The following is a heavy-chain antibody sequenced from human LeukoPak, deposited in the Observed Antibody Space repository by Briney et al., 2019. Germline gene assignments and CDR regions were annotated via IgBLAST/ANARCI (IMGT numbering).Heavy chain of an antibody. D-gene: IGHD3-10*01. J-gene: IGHJ4*02. Sequence: ASVKVPCKASGYTFTSYGISWVRQAPGQGLEWMGWISAYNGNTNYAQKLQGRVTMTTDTSTSTAYMELRSLRSDDTAVYYCARGYYGSGSYYDDYWGQGTLVTVSS. CDR3: ARGYYGSGSYYDDY. V-gene: IGHV1-18*01. CDR1: GYTFTSYG. CDR2: ISAYNGNT.